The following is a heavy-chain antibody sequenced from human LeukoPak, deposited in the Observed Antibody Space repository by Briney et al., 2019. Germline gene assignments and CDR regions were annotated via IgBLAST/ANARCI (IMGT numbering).Heavy chain of an antibody. CDR3: ARDLGYSYGLGY. V-gene: IGHV1-2*06. D-gene: IGHD5-18*01. CDR2: INPNSGGT. J-gene: IGHJ4*02. CDR1: GYTFTGDY. Sequence: ASVKVSCKASGYTFTGDYMHWVRQAPGQGLEWMGRINPNSGGTNYAQKFQGRVTMTRDTSISTAYMELSRLRSDDTAVYYCARDLGYSYGLGYWGQGTLVTVSS.